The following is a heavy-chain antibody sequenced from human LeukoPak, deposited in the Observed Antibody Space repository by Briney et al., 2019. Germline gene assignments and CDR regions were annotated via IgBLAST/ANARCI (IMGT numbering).Heavy chain of an antibody. V-gene: IGHV3-7*01. Sequence: GGSLRLSCTASGFTFGDYAMSWVRQAPGQGLEWVAHIKQDGSGKYYVDSVKGRFTISRDNAKNSLYLQMNSLRAEDTAVYYCARWEGTHFDYWGQGTLVTVSS. CDR1: GFTFGDYA. CDR3: ARWEGTHFDY. CDR2: IKQDGSGK. J-gene: IGHJ4*02. D-gene: IGHD1-1*01.